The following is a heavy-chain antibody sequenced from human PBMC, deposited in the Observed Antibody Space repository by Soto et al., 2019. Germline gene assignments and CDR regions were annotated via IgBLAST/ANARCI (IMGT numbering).Heavy chain of an antibody. D-gene: IGHD2-2*01. CDR2: ISYDGSNK. V-gene: IGHV3-30*18. J-gene: IGHJ6*02. Sequence: GGSLRLSCAASGFTFSSYGMHWVRQAPGKGLEWVAVISYDGSNKYYADSVKGRFTISRDNSKNTLYLQMNSLRAEEMAVYYCAEDVGCQHCSSTSCYWCYYVMYVWGQGTPVTVSS. CDR1: GFTFSSYG. CDR3: AEDVGCQHCSSTSCYWCYYVMYV.